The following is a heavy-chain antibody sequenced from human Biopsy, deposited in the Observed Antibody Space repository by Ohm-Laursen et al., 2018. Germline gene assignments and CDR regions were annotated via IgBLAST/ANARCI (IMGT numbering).Heavy chain of an antibody. CDR1: GFTFSSYG. CDR3: AKCMTGGSNYYFHH. J-gene: IGHJ4*02. Sequence: SLRLSCTASGFTFSSYGMHWVRQAPGKGLEWVAAIWYGGSNKNYADSVKGRFTISRDNSKNTLYLQMNSLRGEDTAVYYCAKCMTGGSNYYFHHCGQGTLVTVSS. D-gene: IGHD2-8*01. V-gene: IGHV3-33*06. CDR2: IWYGGSNK.